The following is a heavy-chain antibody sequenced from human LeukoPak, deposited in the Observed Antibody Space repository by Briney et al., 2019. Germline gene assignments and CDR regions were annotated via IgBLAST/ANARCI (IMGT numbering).Heavy chain of an antibody. D-gene: IGHD2-15*01. J-gene: IGHJ4*02. CDR2: ISYDGSNE. CDR3: ARALGYCSGGSCNFDY. Sequence: PGRSLRLSCAASGFTFSRYAMHWVRQAPGKGLEWVAVISYDGSNEYYADSVKGRFTISRDNSKNTLYLQMNSLRADDTAVYYCARALGYCSGGSCNFDYWGQGTLVTVSS. V-gene: IGHV3-30-3*01. CDR1: GFTFSRYA.